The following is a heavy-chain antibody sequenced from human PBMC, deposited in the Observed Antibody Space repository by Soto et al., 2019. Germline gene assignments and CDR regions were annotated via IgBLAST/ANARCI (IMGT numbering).Heavy chain of an antibody. D-gene: IGHD2-2*01. Sequence: PGGSLRLSCAASGFTFSSYSMNWVRQAPGKGLEWVSSISSSGGSTCYADSVKGRFTISRDNSKNTLSLQMNSLRAEDTAIYYSAKLQRVVPAAIPWGLGTLVTGFS. CDR1: GFTFSSYS. J-gene: IGHJ4*02. CDR2: ISSSGGST. V-gene: IGHV3-23*01. CDR3: AKLQRVVPAAIP.